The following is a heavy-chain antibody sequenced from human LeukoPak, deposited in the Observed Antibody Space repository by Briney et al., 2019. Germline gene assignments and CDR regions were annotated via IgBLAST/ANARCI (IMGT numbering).Heavy chain of an antibody. D-gene: IGHD3-16*01. V-gene: IGHV1-69*04. Sequence: ASVKVSCKASGGTFSSYAISWVRQAPGQGLEWMGRIIPILGIANYAQKFQGRVTITADKSTSTAYMELSSLRSEDTAVYYCANSRTLGIPFNWGQGTLVTVSS. CDR3: ANSRTLGIPFN. CDR2: IIPILGIA. J-gene: IGHJ4*02. CDR1: GGTFSSYA.